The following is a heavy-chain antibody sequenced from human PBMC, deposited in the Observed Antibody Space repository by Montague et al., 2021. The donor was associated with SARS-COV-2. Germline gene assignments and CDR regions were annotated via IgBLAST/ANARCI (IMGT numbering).Heavy chain of an antibody. V-gene: IGHV2-5*02. J-gene: IGHJ4*02. CDR1: GFYITKIRSR. CDR2: IYWADDK. D-gene: IGHD1-26*01. CDR3: AHRRSIVGGPYFYY. Sequence: PALVKPTQTVTLTWPFSGFYITKIRSRVGCIRHPPRKALEWLALIYWADDKRYSPSLKSRLTITKDTSKNQVFLTMTNMDPVDTATYYCAHRRSIVGGPYFYYWGQGTLVTISS.